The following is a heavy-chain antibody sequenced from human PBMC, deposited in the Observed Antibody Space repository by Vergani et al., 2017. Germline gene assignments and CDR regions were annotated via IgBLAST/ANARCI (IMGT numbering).Heavy chain of an antibody. V-gene: IGHV3-73*01. CDR3: TRGSSVTMVRGASYYYYGMDV. Sequence: VQLVESGGGVVQPGRSLRLSCAASGFTFSGSAMHWVRQASGKGLEWVGRIRSKANSYATAYAASVKGRFTISRDDSKNTAYLQMNSLKTEDTAVYYCTRGSSVTMVRGASYYYYGMDVWGQGTTVTVSS. CDR2: IRSKANSYAT. CDR1: GFTFSGSA. D-gene: IGHD3-10*01. J-gene: IGHJ6*02.